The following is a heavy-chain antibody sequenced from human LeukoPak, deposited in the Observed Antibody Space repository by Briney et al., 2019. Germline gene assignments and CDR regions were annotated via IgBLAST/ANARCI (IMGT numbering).Heavy chain of an antibody. CDR1: GGSISSYY. Sequence: PSETLSLTCTVSGGSISSYYWSWIRQPPGKGLEWIGYIYYSGSTNYNPSLKSRVTISVDTSKNQFSLKLSSVTAADTAVYYCARAGDWGAFDIWGQGTMVTVSS. CDR2: IYYSGST. J-gene: IGHJ3*02. V-gene: IGHV4-59*01. CDR3: ARAGDWGAFDI. D-gene: IGHD7-27*01.